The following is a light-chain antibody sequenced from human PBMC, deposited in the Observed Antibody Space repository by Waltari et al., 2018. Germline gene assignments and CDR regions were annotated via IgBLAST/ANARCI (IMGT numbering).Light chain of an antibody. V-gene: IGLV1-40*01. CDR2: GNK. CDR1: NSNIGAGYD. Sequence: QSVLAQPTSVSGSPGQRVTISCSGANSNIGAGYDVHWYRQLPGTAPELLIFGNKYRPCGVPDRFVASKSGTSASLAITGLQAEDEADYYCKSYDSSQSALVFGGGTKLTVL. CDR3: KSYDSSQSALV. J-gene: IGLJ2*01.